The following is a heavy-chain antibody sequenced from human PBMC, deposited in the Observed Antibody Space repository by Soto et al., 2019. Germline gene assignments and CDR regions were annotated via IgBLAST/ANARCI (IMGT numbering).Heavy chain of an antibody. V-gene: IGHV1-2*02. CDR3: ARGDRISRFGVRNWLDP. D-gene: IGHD3-3*01. J-gene: IGHJ5*02. Sequence: QVQLLQSGTEVKKPGASVKVSCKASGYTFTAYYIHWVRQAPGQGLEWMGWIITDSGATKYTQKIQGRVTMTSEASINTAFLEVSRLRFDDTAVYFCARGDRISRFGVRNWLDPWGQGTLVTVSS. CDR1: GYTFTAYY. CDR2: IITDSGAT.